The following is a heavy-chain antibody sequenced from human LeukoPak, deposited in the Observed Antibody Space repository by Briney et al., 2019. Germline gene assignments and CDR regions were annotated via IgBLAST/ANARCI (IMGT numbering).Heavy chain of an antibody. J-gene: IGHJ5*02. CDR2: IYTSGST. CDR1: GGSISSYY. CDR3: ARGYYGYDFWSGYYPLRWFDP. D-gene: IGHD3-3*01. Sequence: SETLSLTCTVSGGSISSYYWSWIRQPAGKGLEWIGRIYTSGSTNYNPSLKSRVTMSVDTSKNQFSLKLSSVTAADTAVYYCARGYYGYDFWSGYYPLRWFDPWGQGTLVTVSS. V-gene: IGHV4-4*07.